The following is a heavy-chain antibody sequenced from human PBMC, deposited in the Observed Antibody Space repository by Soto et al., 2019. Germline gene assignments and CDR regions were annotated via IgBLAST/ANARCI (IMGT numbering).Heavy chain of an antibody. V-gene: IGHV4-30-2*01. CDR3: ARGEDGYNFDY. Sequence: SETLSLTCVDYGGSISGGGYFWSWIRQPPGKGLEWMRYIYHSGGTYYIPSLKSRVTISVDRSKNQFSLKLSSVTAADTAVYYCARGEDGYNFDYWGQETRLTVS. D-gene: IGHD5-12*01. CDR1: GGSISGGGYF. CDR2: IYHSGGT. J-gene: IGHJ4*02.